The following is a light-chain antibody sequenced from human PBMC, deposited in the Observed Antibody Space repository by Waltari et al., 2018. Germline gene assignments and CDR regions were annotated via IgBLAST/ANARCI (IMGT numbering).Light chain of an antibody. CDR1: QSSSHR. CDR3: QHYNIFPVM. V-gene: IGKV1-5*03. J-gene: IGKJ5*01. CDR2: EAS. Sequence: DIQLTQSPSTLSAPVGDSVNITFRASQSSSHRVAWYQHKPGKAPNLLIYEASSLESGVPSRFSGSGSGAEFTLTISSLQPDDFATYYCQHYNIFPVMFGQGTRLEIK.